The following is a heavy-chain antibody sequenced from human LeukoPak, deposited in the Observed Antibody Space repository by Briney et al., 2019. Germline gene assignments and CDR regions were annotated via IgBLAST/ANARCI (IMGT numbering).Heavy chain of an antibody. J-gene: IGHJ4*02. CDR3: VKKGGGGYFDS. CDR2: INTGGEYT. V-gene: IGHV3-23*01. D-gene: IGHD3-10*01. CDR1: EFAFSNYA. Sequence: GGSLRLSCAASEFAFSNYAMSWVRQAPGKGLEWVSGINTGGEYTYYANSVKGRFTISRDNSKDTLYLQMNSLRAEDTAVYYCVKKGGGGYFDSWGQGTLVTVSS.